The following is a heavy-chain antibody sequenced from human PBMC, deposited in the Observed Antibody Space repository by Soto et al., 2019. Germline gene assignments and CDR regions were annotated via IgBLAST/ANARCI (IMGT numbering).Heavy chain of an antibody. V-gene: IGHV3-48*03. CDR1: VFTFSSYA. CDR3: ASEGYCSSHSCYTYYYYGMDV. CDR2: ISSSGSTI. D-gene: IGHD2-2*02. J-gene: IGHJ6*01. Sequence: PWGAMLVSWVPGVFTFSSYAMNWIRQGPGKWLQWPSYISSSGSTIYYADSVKGRFTISRDNAKKSLYLQMNSLRAEDTAVYYCASEGYCSSHSCYTYYYYGMDVWGQGTTVTVSS.